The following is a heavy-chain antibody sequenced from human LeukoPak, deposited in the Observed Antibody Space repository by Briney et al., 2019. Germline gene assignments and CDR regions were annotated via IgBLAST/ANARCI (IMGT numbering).Heavy chain of an antibody. J-gene: IGHJ5*02. Sequence: GGSLRLSCAVSGFTLSSYSMNWVRQAPGKGLEWVSYISSSSSTIYYAGSVKGRFTISRDNAKNSLYLQMNSLRAEDTAVFYCARSIATWDWFDPWGQGTLVTVSS. CDR3: ARSIATWDWFDP. CDR1: GFTLSSYS. V-gene: IGHV3-48*04. D-gene: IGHD6-6*01. CDR2: ISSSSSTI.